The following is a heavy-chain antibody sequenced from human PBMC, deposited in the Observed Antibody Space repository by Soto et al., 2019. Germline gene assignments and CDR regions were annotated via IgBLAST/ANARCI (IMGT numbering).Heavy chain of an antibody. CDR3: ASLLVGADWYFDL. J-gene: IGHJ2*01. D-gene: IGHD1-26*01. CDR2: IYYSGTT. Sequence: SETLSLTCTVSGGSISSGDYYWGWIRQPPGKGLEWIGSIYYSGTTYYNSSLKSRVTISVDTSKNQFSLKMTSVTAADTAVYYCASLLVGADWYFDLWGRGTLVTVSS. CDR1: GGSISSGDYY. V-gene: IGHV4-39*01.